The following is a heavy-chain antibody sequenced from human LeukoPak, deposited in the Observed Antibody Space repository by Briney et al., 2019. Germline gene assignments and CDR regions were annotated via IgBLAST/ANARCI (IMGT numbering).Heavy chain of an antibody. Sequence: PGGSLRLSCAASAFTFSNYWMSWVRQAPGKGLEWVANIKEDGSEINYVDSVKGRFTISRDNAKNSLYLQMNSLRVDDTAVYYCAKAGISGYFMDVWGKGTTVTVSS. J-gene: IGHJ6*03. V-gene: IGHV3-7*01. CDR1: AFTFSNYW. CDR2: IKEDGSEI. CDR3: AKAGISGYFMDV. D-gene: IGHD2-15*01.